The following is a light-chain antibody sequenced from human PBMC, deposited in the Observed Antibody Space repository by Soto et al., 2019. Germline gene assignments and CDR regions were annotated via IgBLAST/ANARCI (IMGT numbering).Light chain of an antibody. CDR3: NSYTSNNTYV. Sequence: QSVLTQPASVSGSPGQAITISCSGTSSDVGAFNYVSWYQQHPRMAPKLMIYDVSNRPSGVSNRFSGSKSGNTASLTISGLRAEDEADYYCNSYTSNNTYVFGTGTKVTVL. V-gene: IGLV2-14*03. CDR1: SSDVGAFNY. J-gene: IGLJ1*01. CDR2: DVS.